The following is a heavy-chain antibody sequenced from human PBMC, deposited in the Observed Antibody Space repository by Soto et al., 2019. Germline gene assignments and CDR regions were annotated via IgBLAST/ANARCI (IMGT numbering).Heavy chain of an antibody. D-gene: IGHD2-21*02. Sequence: PEGALRGSCADSGCTCSSYGVHWVRQAPGKGLEWVAVISQDGSNKYYADSVKGRFTISRDNSKNTLYLQMNSLRAEDTAVYYCAKVEGRGGDCMDVWRQVTTVLVSS. J-gene: IGHJ6*02. CDR2: ISQDGSNK. V-gene: IGHV3-30*18. CDR1: GCTCSSYG. CDR3: AKVEGRGGDCMDV.